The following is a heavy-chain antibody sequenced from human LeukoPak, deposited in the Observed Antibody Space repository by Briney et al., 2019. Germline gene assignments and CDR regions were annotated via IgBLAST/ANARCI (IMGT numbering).Heavy chain of an antibody. CDR2: IYYSGST. CDR1: GGSISSYY. CDR3: ARSGYSYGYVGHYFDY. J-gene: IGHJ4*02. Sequence: SETLSLTCTVSGGSISSYYWSWIRQPPGKGLEWIGYIYYSGSTNYNPSLKSRVTISVDTSKNQFSLKLSSVTAADTAVYYCARSGYSYGYVGHYFDYWGQGALVTVSS. V-gene: IGHV4-59*01. D-gene: IGHD5-18*01.